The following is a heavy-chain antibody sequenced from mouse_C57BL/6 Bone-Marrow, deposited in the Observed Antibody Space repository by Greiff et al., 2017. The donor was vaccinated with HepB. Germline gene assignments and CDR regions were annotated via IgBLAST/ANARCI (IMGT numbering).Heavy chain of an antibody. CDR1: GYTFTSYG. CDR3: ARRYYGSSYGDYAMDY. J-gene: IGHJ4*01. Sequence: LQESGAELARPGASVKLSCKASGYTFTSYGLSWVKQRTGQGLEWIGEIYPRSGNTYYNEKFKGKATLTADKSSSTAYMELRSLTSEDSAVYFCARRYYGSSYGDYAMDYWGQGTSVTVSS. CDR2: IYPRSGNT. D-gene: IGHD1-1*01. V-gene: IGHV1-81*01.